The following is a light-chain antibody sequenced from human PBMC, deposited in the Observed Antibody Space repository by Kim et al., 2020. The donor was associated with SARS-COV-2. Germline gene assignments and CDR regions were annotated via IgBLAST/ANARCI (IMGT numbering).Light chain of an antibody. V-gene: IGLV3-9*01. CDR1: NIGSKN. J-gene: IGLJ2*01. CDR2: RDS. CDR3: QVWDSTTGKV. Sequence: SYELTQPLSVSVALGQTARITCGGNNIGSKNVHWYQQKPGQAPVLVIYRDSNRPSGIPERFSGSNSGNTATLTISRAQAGVEADYYCQVWDSTTGKVFGG.